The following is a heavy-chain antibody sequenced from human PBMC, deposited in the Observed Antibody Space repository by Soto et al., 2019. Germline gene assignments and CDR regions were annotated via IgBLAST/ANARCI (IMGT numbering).Heavy chain of an antibody. CDR1: GYSFTSYW. Sequence: PGESLKISCKGSGYSFTSYWIGWVRQMPGKGLEWMGIIYPGDSDTRYSPSFQGQVTISADKSISTAYLQWSSLKASDTAMYYCARQSFHYYYYYGMEVWGQGTTVTVP. D-gene: IGHD1-26*01. CDR3: ARQSFHYYYYYGMEV. J-gene: IGHJ6*02. CDR2: IYPGDSDT. V-gene: IGHV5-51*01.